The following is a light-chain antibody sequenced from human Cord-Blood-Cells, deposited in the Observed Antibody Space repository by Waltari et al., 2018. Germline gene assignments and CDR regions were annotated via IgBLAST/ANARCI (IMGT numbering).Light chain of an antibody. Sequence: EIVMTQPPATLSVSPGERATLPCRASQSVSSNLAWIQQKPGQAPRPLISGASTRATGIPARFSGSGSGTEFTLTISSLQSEDFAVYYCQQYNNWPPVTFGQGTRLEIK. V-gene: IGKV3-15*01. CDR1: QSVSSN. CDR2: GAS. CDR3: QQYNNWPPVT. J-gene: IGKJ5*01.